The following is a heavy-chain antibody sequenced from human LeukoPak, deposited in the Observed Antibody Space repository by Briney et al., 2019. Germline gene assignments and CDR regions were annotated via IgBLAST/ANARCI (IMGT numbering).Heavy chain of an antibody. CDR1: GFTFRDYY. CDR3: ARNSYSLAAAGKSDY. V-gene: IGHV3-11*06. CDR2: ISGNSRHT. J-gene: IGHJ4*02. D-gene: IGHD6-13*01. Sequence: PGGSLRLSCAASGFTFRDYYMTWIRQAPGKGLVWLSYISGNSRHTDYADSVKGRFIISRDNAKNSLYLQMNGLRVEDTAVYYCARNSYSLAAAGKSDYWGQGTLVTVSS.